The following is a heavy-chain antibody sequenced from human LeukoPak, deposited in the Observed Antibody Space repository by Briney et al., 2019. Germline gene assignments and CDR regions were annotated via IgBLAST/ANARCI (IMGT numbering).Heavy chain of an antibody. V-gene: IGHV4-59*01. D-gene: IGHD3-16*01. Sequence: SETLSLTCTVSGGSISSYYWSWIRQPPGKGLEWIGYIYYSGSTNYNPSLKSRVTISVDTSKNQFSLKLSSVTAADTAVYYCARFTPQGYGWGGYNRFDPWGQGTLVTVSS. CDR1: GGSISSYY. CDR3: ARFTPQGYGWGGYNRFDP. J-gene: IGHJ5*02. CDR2: IYYSGST.